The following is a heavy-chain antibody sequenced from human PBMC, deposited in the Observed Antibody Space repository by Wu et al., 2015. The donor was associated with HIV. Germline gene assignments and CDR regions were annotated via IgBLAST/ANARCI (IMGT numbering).Heavy chain of an antibody. Sequence: QVQLVQSGAEVKKPGSSVKVSCKSFGGTFRRYAISWVRQAPGQGLEWMGRVIPIFGTANYAQKFQGRVTITADESTSTAYMELSSLRSEDTAVYYCATDGDYISGSVYWGQGTLVTVSS. J-gene: IGHJ4*02. CDR1: GGTFRRYA. D-gene: IGHD6-19*01. CDR2: VIPIFGTA. V-gene: IGHV1-69*15. CDR3: ATDGDYISGSVY.